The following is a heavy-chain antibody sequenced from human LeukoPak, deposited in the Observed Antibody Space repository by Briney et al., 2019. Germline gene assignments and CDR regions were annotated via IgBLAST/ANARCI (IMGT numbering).Heavy chain of an antibody. CDR1: GFTFSSYS. D-gene: IGHD4-17*01. Sequence: PGGCLRLSRAASGFTFSSYSMNWVRQAPGKGLEWVSSISSISSYIYYTDSVKGRFTISRDNAKTSLYLQMNSLRAEDTAVYYCARATVTTIPLHYYGMDVWGKGTTVTVSS. CDR3: ARATVTTIPLHYYGMDV. V-gene: IGHV3-21*01. CDR2: ISSISSYI. J-gene: IGHJ6*04.